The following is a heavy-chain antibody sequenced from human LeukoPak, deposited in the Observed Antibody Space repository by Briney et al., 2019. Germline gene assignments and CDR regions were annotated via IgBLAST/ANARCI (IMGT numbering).Heavy chain of an antibody. V-gene: IGHV3-66*01. J-gene: IGHJ3*02. Sequence: ETLSLTCTVSGGSISSSSYYWDWIRQPPGKGLEWVSVIYSGGSTYYADSVKGRFTISRDNSKNTLYLQMNSLRAEDTAVYYCARGLAMAMFSHDAFDIWGQGTMVTVSS. CDR1: GGSISSSSYY. CDR3: ARGLAMAMFSHDAFDI. D-gene: IGHD5-18*01. CDR2: IYSGGST.